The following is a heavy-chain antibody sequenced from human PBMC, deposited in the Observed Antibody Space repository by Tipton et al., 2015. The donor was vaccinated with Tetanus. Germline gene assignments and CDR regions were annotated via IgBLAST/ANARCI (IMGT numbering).Heavy chain of an antibody. V-gene: IGHV1-18*01. D-gene: IGHD3-16*01. J-gene: IGHJ6*02. Sequence: QLVQSGAEVKKPGASVKVSCKASGYTFTSYGISWVRQAPGQGLEWMGWISAYNGNTNYAQKLQGRVTMTPDTSTSTAYMELRSLRSDDTAVYYCARALIPAPQGYYYGMDVWGQGTTVTVSS. CDR1: GYTFTSYG. CDR3: ARALIPAPQGYYYGMDV. CDR2: ISAYNGNT.